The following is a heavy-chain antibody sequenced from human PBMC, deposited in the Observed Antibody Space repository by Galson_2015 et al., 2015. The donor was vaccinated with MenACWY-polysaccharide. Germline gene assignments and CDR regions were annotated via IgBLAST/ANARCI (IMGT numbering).Heavy chain of an antibody. CDR2: ISTSGAAT. Sequence: SLRLSCAASGFTFSNFAMSWVRQAPGKGLEWVSTISTSGAATYYADSVKGRFTISRDNSKNTVYLQMNSLRAEDTAAYYCAKGRGYSSYGFDCWGQGKLVTVSS. D-gene: IGHD4-11*01. CDR1: GFTFSNFA. V-gene: IGHV3-23*01. CDR3: AKGRGYSSYGFDC. J-gene: IGHJ4*02.